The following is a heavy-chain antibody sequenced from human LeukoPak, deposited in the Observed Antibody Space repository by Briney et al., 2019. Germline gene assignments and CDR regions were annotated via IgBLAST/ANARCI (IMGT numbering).Heavy chain of an antibody. Sequence: GGSLRLSCTTSGFNFSIYPMTWVRQAPGKGLEWVAVISYDGSNKYYADSVKGRFTISRDNSKNTLYLQMNSLTAEDSAVYYCASRRGSNRPFDYWGQGTLVTVSS. CDR1: GFNFSIYP. D-gene: IGHD1-26*01. V-gene: IGHV3-30*04. CDR3: ASRRGSNRPFDY. J-gene: IGHJ4*02. CDR2: ISYDGSNK.